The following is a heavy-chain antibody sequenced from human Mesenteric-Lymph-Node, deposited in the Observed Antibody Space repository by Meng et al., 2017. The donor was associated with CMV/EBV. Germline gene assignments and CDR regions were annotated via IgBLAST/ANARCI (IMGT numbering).Heavy chain of an antibody. D-gene: IGHD6-6*01. Sequence: SLKISCAASGLTFDDYGMHWVRQAPGKGLEWVSGISWNSVSTGYADSVKGRFTISRDNAKNSLYLQMNSLRAEDTALYYCAKDYYSSSSLNYCYGMDVWGQGTTVTVSS. CDR1: GLTFDDYG. V-gene: IGHV3-9*01. J-gene: IGHJ6*02. CDR3: AKDYYSSSSLNYCYGMDV. CDR2: ISWNSVST.